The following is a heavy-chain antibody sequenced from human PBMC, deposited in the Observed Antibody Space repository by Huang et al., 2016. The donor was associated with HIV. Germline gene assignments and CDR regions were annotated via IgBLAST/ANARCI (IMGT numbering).Heavy chain of an antibody. Sequence: EVQLVESGGGLVQPGGSLRLSCAASGLTFNSYWMSWVRQAPGKGMEWVANINQDGSDKYYVASVKGRFTISRDNATNSLSLQINNLRVEDTAVFYCTRGLISSGWGIDYWGQGTLVTVSS. CDR3: TRGLISSGWGIDY. CDR2: INQDGSDK. J-gene: IGHJ4*02. D-gene: IGHD6-19*01. V-gene: IGHV3-7*01. CDR1: GLTFNSYW.